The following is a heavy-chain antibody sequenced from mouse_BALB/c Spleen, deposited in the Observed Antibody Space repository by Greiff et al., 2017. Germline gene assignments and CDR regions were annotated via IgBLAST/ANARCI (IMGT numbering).Heavy chain of an antibody. Sequence: QPGAELVKPGASVKMSCKASGYTFTSYNMHWVKQTPGQGLEWIGAIYPGNGDTSYNQKFKGKATLTADKSSSTAYMQLSSLTSEDSAVYYCARQTARATYWFAYWGQGTLVTVSA. CDR1: GYTFTSYN. V-gene: IGHV1-12*01. CDR3: ARQTARATYWFAY. D-gene: IGHD3-2*01. CDR2: IYPGNGDT. J-gene: IGHJ3*01.